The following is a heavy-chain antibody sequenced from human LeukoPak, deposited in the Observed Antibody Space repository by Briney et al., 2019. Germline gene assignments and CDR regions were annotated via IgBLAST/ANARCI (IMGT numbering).Heavy chain of an antibody. J-gene: IGHJ4*02. D-gene: IGHD6-19*01. V-gene: IGHV3-30*18. CDR3: AKPRPPIAVAGEIDY. CDR2: ISYDGSNK. Sequence: PGGSLRLSCAASGFTFSSYGMHWVRQAPGKGLEWVAVISYDGSNKYYADSVKGRFTISRDNSKNTLYLQMNSLRAEDTAVYYRAKPRPPIAVAGEIDYWGQGTLVTVSS. CDR1: GFTFSSYG.